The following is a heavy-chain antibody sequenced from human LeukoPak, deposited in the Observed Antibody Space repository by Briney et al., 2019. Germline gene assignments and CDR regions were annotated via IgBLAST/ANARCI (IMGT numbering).Heavy chain of an antibody. Sequence: SETLSLTCTVSGGSISSYYWSWIRQPPGKGLEWIGYIYTSGSTNYNPSLKSRVTISVDTSKNQFSLKLSSVTAADTAVYYCARSGAAAWFDPWGQGTLVTVSS. CDR1: GGSISSYY. CDR3: ARSGAAAWFDP. CDR2: IYTSGST. D-gene: IGHD6-13*01. V-gene: IGHV4-4*09. J-gene: IGHJ5*02.